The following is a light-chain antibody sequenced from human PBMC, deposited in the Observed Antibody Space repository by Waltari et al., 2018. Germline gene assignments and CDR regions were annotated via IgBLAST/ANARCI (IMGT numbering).Light chain of an antibody. CDR1: QSVLHSSNNKNY. CDR2: WAS. J-gene: IGKJ4*01. CDR3: QQYDNPLLT. Sequence: DIVMTQSPDSLAVSLGERATINCKSSQSVLHSSNNKNYLAWYQQKPGQPPKLLIYWASTRESGVPDRFSGSGSGTDFTLTISSLQAEDIATYYCQQYDNPLLTFGGGTKVEIK. V-gene: IGKV4-1*01.